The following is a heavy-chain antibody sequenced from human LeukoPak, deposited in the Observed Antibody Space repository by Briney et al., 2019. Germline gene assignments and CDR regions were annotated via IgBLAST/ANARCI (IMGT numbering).Heavy chain of an antibody. D-gene: IGHD2-2*01. CDR1: GFTFSSYA. CDR3: AKDNLPAAIKGQGAFDI. CDR2: ISYDGSNK. V-gene: IGHV3-30*18. J-gene: IGHJ3*02. Sequence: GGSLRLSCAASGFTFSSYAMSWVRQAPGKGLEWVAVISYDGSNKYYADSVKGRFTISRDNSKNTLYLQMNSLRAEDTAVYYCAKDNLPAAIKGQGAFDIWGQGTMVTVSS.